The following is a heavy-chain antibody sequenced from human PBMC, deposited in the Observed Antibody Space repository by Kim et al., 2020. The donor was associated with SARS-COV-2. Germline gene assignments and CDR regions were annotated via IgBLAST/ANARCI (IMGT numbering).Heavy chain of an antibody. CDR3: ARDHADSNTAVAGNWYFDL. Sequence: SRVTISVDTSKNQFSLELSSVTAADTAVYYCARDHADSNTAVAGNWYFDLWGRGTLVTVSS. V-gene: IGHV4-59*01. J-gene: IGHJ2*01. D-gene: IGHD6-19*01.